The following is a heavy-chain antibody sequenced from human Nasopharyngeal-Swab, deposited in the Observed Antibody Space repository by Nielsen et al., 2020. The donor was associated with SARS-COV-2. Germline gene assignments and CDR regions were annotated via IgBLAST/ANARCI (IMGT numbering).Heavy chain of an antibody. J-gene: IGHJ6*02. V-gene: IGHV3-15*01. D-gene: IGHD6-19*01. CDR2: IKSKTDGGTT. Sequence: GGSLRLSCAASGFTFSNAWMSWVRQAPGKGLEWVGRIKSKTDGGTTDYAAPVKGRFTISRDDSKNTLYLQMNSLKTEDTAVYYCTPRRSGWYFLYYYYGVDVWGQGTTVTVSS. CDR3: TPRRSGWYFLYYYYGVDV. CDR1: GFTFSNAW.